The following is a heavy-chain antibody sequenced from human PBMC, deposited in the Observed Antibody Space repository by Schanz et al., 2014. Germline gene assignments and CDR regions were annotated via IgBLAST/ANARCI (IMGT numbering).Heavy chain of an antibody. CDR2: IRSDERDK. CDR3: AKDENWALTDY. J-gene: IGHJ4*02. V-gene: IGHV3-30*02. Sequence: QVQVVESGGGVVQPGRSLRLSCVASGFTFNNYGIHWVRQAPGMGLEWVALIRSDERDKCYADSVKGRFSISRDNSKNTVYLQMNSLRPEDTAVYYCAKDENWALTDYWGKGTLVTVSS. D-gene: IGHD7-27*01. CDR1: GFTFNNYG.